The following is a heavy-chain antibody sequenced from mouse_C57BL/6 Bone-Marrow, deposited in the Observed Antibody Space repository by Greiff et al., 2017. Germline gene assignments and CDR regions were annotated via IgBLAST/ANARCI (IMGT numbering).Heavy chain of an antibody. D-gene: IGHD2-4*01. V-gene: IGHV1-74*01. CDR3: AIDDCGVWYFDV. CDR1: GYTFTSYW. CDR2: IHPSDSDT. Sequence: QVQLKQPGAELVKPGASVKVSCKASGYTFTSYWMHWVKQRPGQGLEWIGRIHPSDSDTNYNQKFKGKATLTVDKSSSTAYMQLSSLTSADSAVYYCAIDDCGVWYFDVWGTGTTVTVSS. J-gene: IGHJ1*03.